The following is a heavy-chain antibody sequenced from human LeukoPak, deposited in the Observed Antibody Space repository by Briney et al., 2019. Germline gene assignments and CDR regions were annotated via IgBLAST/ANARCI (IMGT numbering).Heavy chain of an antibody. CDR3: ARALYSSSWPFDY. CDR2: IYYSGST. CDR1: GGSISRGGYY. D-gene: IGHD6-13*01. V-gene: IGHV4-31*03. J-gene: IGHJ4*02. Sequence: PSQTLSLTCTVSGGSISRGGYYWSWTRQHPGKGLEWIGYIYYSGSTYYNPSLKSRVTISVDTSKNQFSLKLSSVTAADTAVYYCARALYSSSWPFDYWGQGTLVTVSS.